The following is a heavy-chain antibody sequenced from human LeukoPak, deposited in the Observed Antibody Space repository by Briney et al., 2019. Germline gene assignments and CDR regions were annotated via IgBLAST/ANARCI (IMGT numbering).Heavy chain of an antibody. CDR3: ARGGASVMDV. V-gene: IGHV3-53*01. Sequence: GGSLRLSCAASGFTFSSYAMSWVRQAPGKGLEWVSVIYSGGSTYYADSVKGRFTISRDNSKNTLYLQMNSLRAEDTAVYYCARGGASVMDVWGQGTTVTVSS. J-gene: IGHJ6*02. D-gene: IGHD4/OR15-4a*01. CDR2: IYSGGST. CDR1: GFTFSSYA.